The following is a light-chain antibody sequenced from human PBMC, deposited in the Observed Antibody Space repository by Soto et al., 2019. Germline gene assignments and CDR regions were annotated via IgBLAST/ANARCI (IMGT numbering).Light chain of an antibody. Sequence: EIVLTQSPATLSLSPGERATLSCRASQSVGSYLAWYRQKPGQAPRLLIYDASNRATGIPVRFSGSGSGTDFTLTISRLEPEDFAVYYCQQRETFGQGTKVDIK. V-gene: IGKV3-11*01. CDR3: QQRET. CDR1: QSVGSY. J-gene: IGKJ1*01. CDR2: DAS.